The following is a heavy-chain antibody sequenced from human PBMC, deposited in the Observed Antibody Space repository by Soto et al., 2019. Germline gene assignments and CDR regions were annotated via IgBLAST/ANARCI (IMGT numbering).Heavy chain of an antibody. V-gene: IGHV3-48*04. CDR1: GFTLSSYS. D-gene: IGHD3-22*01. CDR2: ISRSSSTI. J-gene: IGHJ6*02. CDR3: ARFYYDSSGYLPSPYYYYYGMDV. Sequence: LRLSCAASGFTLSSYSMNWVRQAPGKGLEWVSYISRSSSTIYYADSVKGRFTISRDNAKNTLYLQMNSLRAEDTAVYYCARFYYDSSGYLPSPYYYYYGMDVWGQGTTVTV.